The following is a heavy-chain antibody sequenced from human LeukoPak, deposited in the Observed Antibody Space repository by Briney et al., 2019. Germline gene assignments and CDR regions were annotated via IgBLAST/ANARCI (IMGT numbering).Heavy chain of an antibody. CDR1: GFTFSSYS. CDR3: ARVDFPRWELLGPNDY. Sequence: GGSLRLSCAASGFTFSSYSMRWVRQAPGKGLEWVSYISSSSTTIHYADSVKGRSTISRDNAKNSLYLQMNSMRAEETAVYYCARVDFPRWELLGPNDYWGQGTLVTVSS. CDR2: ISSSSTTI. V-gene: IGHV3-48*04. J-gene: IGHJ4*02. D-gene: IGHD1-26*01.